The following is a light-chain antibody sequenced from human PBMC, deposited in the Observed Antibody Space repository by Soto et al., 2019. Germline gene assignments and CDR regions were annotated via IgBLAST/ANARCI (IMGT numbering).Light chain of an antibody. Sequence: QPVLTQPPSASGTPGQRVTISCSGSSSNIGSKTVNWYQQVPGTAPKLLIYSNNQRPSGVPDRFSGSKSGTSASLAISGLQSEDAADYYCAAWDDSLNVVVFGGGTKVTVL. CDR1: SSNIGSKT. V-gene: IGLV1-44*01. CDR3: AAWDDSLNVVV. CDR2: SNN. J-gene: IGLJ2*01.